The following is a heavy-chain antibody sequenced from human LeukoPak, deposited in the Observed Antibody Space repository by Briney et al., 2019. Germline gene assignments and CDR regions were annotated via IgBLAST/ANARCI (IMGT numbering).Heavy chain of an antibody. CDR3: ASFGDYDDSSGSRHHFYY. V-gene: IGHV5-51*01. J-gene: IGHJ4*02. CDR1: GYSFTSYW. CDR2: IYSGDSDT. D-gene: IGHD3-22*01. Sequence: GESLKISCKGSGYSFTSYWIGWVRQMAGKGLEWMGIIYSGDSDTRYSPSFQGQVTISADKSISTAYLQWSSLMASDTAMYYCASFGDYDDSSGSRHHFYYRGQGTLVTVSS.